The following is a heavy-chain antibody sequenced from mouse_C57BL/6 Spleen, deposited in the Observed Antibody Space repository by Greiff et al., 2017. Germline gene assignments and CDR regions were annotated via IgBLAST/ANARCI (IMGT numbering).Heavy chain of an antibody. V-gene: IGHV3-6*01. CDR1: GYSITSGYY. CDR2: ISYDGSN. CDR3: ARAPGSYSNFYFDY. D-gene: IGHD2-5*01. J-gene: IGHJ2*01. Sequence: EVQLQASGPGLVKPSQSLSLTCSVTGYSITSGYYWNWIRQFPGNKLEWMGYISYDGSNNYNPSLKNRISITRDTSKNQFFLKLNSVTTEDTATYYCARAPGSYSNFYFDYWGQGTTLTVSS.